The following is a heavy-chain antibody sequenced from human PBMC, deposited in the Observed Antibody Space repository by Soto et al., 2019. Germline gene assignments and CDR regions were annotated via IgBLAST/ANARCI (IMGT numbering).Heavy chain of an antibody. V-gene: IGHV3-21*01. CDR1: GFTFSTYS. CDR3: ARDRRYCMGGSCSPPSNSSHP. J-gene: IGHJ5*02. CDR2: ISSSSTYM. Sequence: PGGSLRLSCAASGFTFSTYSMNWVRQAPGKGLEWVSSISSSSTYMYYADSVKGRFTISRDNAKNSLYLQMSSLRVEDTAVYYCARDRRYCMGGSCSPPSNSSHPWGQGTLVTVSS. D-gene: IGHD2-15*01.